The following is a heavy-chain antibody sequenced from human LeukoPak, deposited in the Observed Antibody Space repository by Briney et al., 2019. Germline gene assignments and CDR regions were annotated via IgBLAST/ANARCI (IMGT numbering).Heavy chain of an antibody. D-gene: IGHD3-10*01. Sequence: SETLSLTCIVSDYSISSGYFWGWIRQPPGKGLKWIGSISHSGSTYYNPSLKSRVTTSVDTSKNQFSLKLSSVTAADTAVYYCARLWFGVSFWFDPWGQGTLVTVSS. V-gene: IGHV4-38-2*02. J-gene: IGHJ5*02. CDR2: ISHSGST. CDR1: DYSISSGYF. CDR3: ARLWFGVSFWFDP.